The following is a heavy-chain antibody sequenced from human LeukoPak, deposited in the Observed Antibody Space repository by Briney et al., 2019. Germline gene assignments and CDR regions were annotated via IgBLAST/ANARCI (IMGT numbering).Heavy chain of an antibody. CDR1: GYIFAGYY. CDR3: ARHPYSGSYHFDY. CDR2: INPNSGGT. D-gene: IGHD1-26*01. J-gene: IGHJ4*02. V-gene: IGHV1-2*02. Sequence: ASVKDSCKDSGYIFAGYYMHWVRQDPGQGLEWMGWINPNSGGTNSAQKFQGRVTMTRDTSISTAYMELSRLTSDDTAVYYCARHPYSGSYHFDYWGQGTLVTVSS.